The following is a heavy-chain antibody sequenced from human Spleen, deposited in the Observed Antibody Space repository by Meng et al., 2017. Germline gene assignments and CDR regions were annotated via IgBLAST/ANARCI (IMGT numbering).Heavy chain of an antibody. D-gene: IGHD3-22*01. Sequence: SETLSLTCTVSGGSISSSNYYWGWIRQPPGKGLEWIGSVYYSGSTSYNPSLKSRVTISVDTSKNQFSLKLSSVTAADTAVYYCARDAIRGYYSRYDSFDIWGQGTMVTVSS. CDR1: GGSISSSNYY. V-gene: IGHV4-39*07. CDR2: VYYSGST. CDR3: ARDAIRGYYSRYDSFDI. J-gene: IGHJ3*02.